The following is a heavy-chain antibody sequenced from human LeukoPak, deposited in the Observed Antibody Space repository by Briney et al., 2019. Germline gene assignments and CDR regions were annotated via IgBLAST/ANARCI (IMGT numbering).Heavy chain of an antibody. D-gene: IGHD3-10*01. V-gene: IGHV1-69*06. Sequence: SVKVSCKASGGTFSSYAISWVRQAPGQGLEWMGGIIPIFGTANYAQKFQGRVTITADKSTSTAYMELSSLRSEDTAAYYCARGVLVRGVILGYYYYYMDVWGKGTTVTVSS. CDR1: GGTFSSYA. J-gene: IGHJ6*03. CDR2: IIPIFGTA. CDR3: ARGVLVRGVILGYYYYYMDV.